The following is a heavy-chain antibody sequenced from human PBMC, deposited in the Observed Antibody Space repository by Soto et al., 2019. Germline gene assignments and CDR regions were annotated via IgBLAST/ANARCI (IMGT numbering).Heavy chain of an antibody. CDR3: ARESTAMVVDY. CDR2: ISYDGSNK. Sequence: GGSLRLSCAASGFTFSSYAMHWVRQAPGKGLEWVAVISYDGSNKYYADSVKGRFTISRDNSKNTLYLQMNSLRAEDTAVYYCARESTAMVVDYWGQGTLVTVSS. CDR1: GFTFSSYA. J-gene: IGHJ4*02. D-gene: IGHD5-18*01. V-gene: IGHV3-30-3*01.